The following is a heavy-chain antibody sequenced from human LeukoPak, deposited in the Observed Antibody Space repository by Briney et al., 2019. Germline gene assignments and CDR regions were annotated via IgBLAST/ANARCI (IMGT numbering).Heavy chain of an antibody. Sequence: SVKVSCKASGGTFSSYAISWVRQAPGQGLEWMGGIIPIFGTANYAQKFQGRVTITADESTSTAYMELSSLRSEDTAVYYCARGGRYFDWLLPNNWFDPWGQGTLVTVSS. J-gene: IGHJ5*02. V-gene: IGHV1-69*13. CDR3: ARGGRYFDWLLPNNWFDP. D-gene: IGHD3-9*01. CDR1: GGTFSSYA. CDR2: IIPIFGTA.